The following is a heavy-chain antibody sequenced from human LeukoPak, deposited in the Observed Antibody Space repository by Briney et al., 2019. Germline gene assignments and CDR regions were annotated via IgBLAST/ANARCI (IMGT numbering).Heavy chain of an antibody. CDR2: IHSSGYT. J-gene: IGHJ5*02. Sequence: SETLSLTCTVSGGSISGNYWSWIRQPPGQGLEWIAYIHSSGYTNYNPSLRSRVTISVGTSNNQFSLKVTSVTAADTAIYYCTQRQGPTSGSYDYFDPWGQGALVTVSS. D-gene: IGHD1-26*01. CDR1: GGSISGNY. V-gene: IGHV4-4*09. CDR3: TQRQGPTSGSYDYFDP.